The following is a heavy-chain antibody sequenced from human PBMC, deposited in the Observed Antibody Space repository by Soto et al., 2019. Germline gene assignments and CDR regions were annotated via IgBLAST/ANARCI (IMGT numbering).Heavy chain of an antibody. CDR1: GFTFSSYA. J-gene: IGHJ5*02. D-gene: IGHD6-13*01. Sequence: EVQLLEPGGCLVQPVGSLTLSCAASGFTFSSYAMIWVRQAPGKWLAWVSAISGSGGSTYYADSVKGRFTISRANSKNTRYLQMHSLSAEHTAVYDCAKEIAAAGTWGGFDPGGQGNLVTVSS. CDR2: ISGSGGST. V-gene: IGHV3-23*01. CDR3: AKEIAAAGTWGGFDP.